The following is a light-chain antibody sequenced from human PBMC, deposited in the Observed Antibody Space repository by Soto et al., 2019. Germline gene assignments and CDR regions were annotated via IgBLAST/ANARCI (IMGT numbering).Light chain of an antibody. CDR2: GAS. Sequence: EIVMTQSPATLSVSQGEIATLSCRASQSVSSNLAWYQQKPCKAPGLLIYGASTTAIGLPARFSGCGSGPEFTLSINSLQSEDFAADYGQQYYNWPQYTFGQGPKVESK. J-gene: IGKJ2*01. CDR1: QSVSSN. V-gene: IGKV3-15*01. CDR3: QQYYNWPQYT.